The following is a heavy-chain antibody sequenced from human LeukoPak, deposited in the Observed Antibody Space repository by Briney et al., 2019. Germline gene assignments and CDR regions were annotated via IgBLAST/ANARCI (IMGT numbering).Heavy chain of an antibody. V-gene: IGHV3-30*02. Sequence: SGGSLRLSCAASGFTFSSYGMHWVRQAPGKGLEWVAFIRYDGSNKYYADSVKGRFTISRDNSKNTLYLQMNSLRAEDTAVYYCAKDSHPVRRIAARPGDAFDIWGQGTMATVSS. CDR3: AKDSHPVRRIAARPGDAFDI. CDR2: IRYDGSNK. J-gene: IGHJ3*02. CDR1: GFTFSSYG. D-gene: IGHD6-6*01.